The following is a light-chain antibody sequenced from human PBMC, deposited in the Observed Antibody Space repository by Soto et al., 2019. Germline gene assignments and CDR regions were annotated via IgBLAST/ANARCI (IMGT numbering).Light chain of an antibody. Sequence: QSVLTQPPSASGTPGQRVSISGSGSISNIGGSTVNWYQQLPGTAPKLLMYTNNQRPSGVPDRFSGSKSGTSASLAISGLQSEDEAYYYCAAWDDSLNGVVFGGGTKVTVL. CDR2: TNN. V-gene: IGLV1-44*01. CDR3: AAWDDSLNGVV. J-gene: IGLJ2*01. CDR1: ISNIGGST.